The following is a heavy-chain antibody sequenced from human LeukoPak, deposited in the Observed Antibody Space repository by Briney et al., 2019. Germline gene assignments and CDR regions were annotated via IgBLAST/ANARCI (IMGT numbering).Heavy chain of an antibody. Sequence: GGSLRLSCAASGFTFSRDSMNWVRQAPGKGLEWVSYINGGGSPIYYADSVRGRFTISRDNAKNSLYLQMNSLRAEDTAVYYCVRDNPRCCGVVPANIDDYWGQGTLVTVSS. CDR2: INGGGSPI. V-gene: IGHV3-48*01. CDR1: GFTFSRDS. J-gene: IGHJ4*02. CDR3: VRDNPRCCGVVPANIDDY. D-gene: IGHD2-15*01.